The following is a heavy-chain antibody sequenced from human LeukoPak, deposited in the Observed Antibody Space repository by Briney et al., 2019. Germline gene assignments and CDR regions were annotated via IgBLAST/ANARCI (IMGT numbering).Heavy chain of an antibody. J-gene: IGHJ4*02. CDR2: INHSGST. V-gene: IGHV4-34*01. CDR3: ARAHRRCGESPLGY. Sequence: SETLSLTCAVYGGSFSGYYWSWIRQPPGKGLEWIGEINHSGSTNYNPSLKSRVTISVDTSKNQFSLKLSSVTAADTAVYYCARAHRRCGESPLGYWGQGTLVTVSS. D-gene: IGHD3-10*01. CDR1: GGSFSGYY.